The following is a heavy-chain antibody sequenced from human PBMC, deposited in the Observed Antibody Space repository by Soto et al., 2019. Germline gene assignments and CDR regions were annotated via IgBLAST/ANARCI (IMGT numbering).Heavy chain of an antibody. J-gene: IGHJ6*02. Sequence: SENLSLTCAVSGGSISSGGYSWSWIRQPPGKGLEWIGYIYHSGTTYYNPSLKSRVTISVDRSKNQFSLKLSSVTAADTAVYYCARAHYGDYGYGMDVWGQGTTVTVS. CDR1: GGSISSGGYS. CDR3: ARAHYGDYGYGMDV. V-gene: IGHV4-30-2*01. D-gene: IGHD4-17*01. CDR2: IYHSGTT.